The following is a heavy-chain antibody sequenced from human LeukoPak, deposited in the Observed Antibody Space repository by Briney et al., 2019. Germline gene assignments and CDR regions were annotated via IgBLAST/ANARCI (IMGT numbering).Heavy chain of an antibody. J-gene: IGHJ6*04. Sequence: GGSLRLPCAASGFTFSRYNMNWVRQAPGKGLEWVSSISSSSSYIYYADSVKGRFTISRDNAKNSLYLQMNSLRAEDTAVYYCAELGITMIGGVWGKGTTVTISS. CDR1: GFTFSRYN. D-gene: IGHD3-10*02. CDR3: AELGITMIGGV. V-gene: IGHV3-21*01. CDR2: ISSSSSYI.